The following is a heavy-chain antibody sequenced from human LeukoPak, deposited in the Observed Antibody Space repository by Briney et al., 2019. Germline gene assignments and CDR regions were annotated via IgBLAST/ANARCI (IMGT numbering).Heavy chain of an antibody. CDR2: ISSSGSTI. J-gene: IGHJ4*02. D-gene: IGHD6-19*01. Sequence: GSLRLSCXAXGFTFSDYYMSWIRQAPGKGLEWVSYISSSGSTIYYADSVKGRFTISRYNAKNSLYLQMNSLRAEDTAVYYCARGGASSGDYFDYWGQGTLVTVSS. V-gene: IGHV3-11*01. CDR1: GFTFSDYY. CDR3: ARGGASSGDYFDY.